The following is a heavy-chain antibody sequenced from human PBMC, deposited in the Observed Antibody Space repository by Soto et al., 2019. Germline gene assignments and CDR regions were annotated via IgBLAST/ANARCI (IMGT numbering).Heavy chain of an antibody. Sequence: LSLTCTVSGGSVSSGDYYWSWIRQPPGKGLEWIGYIYYSGSTYYNPSLKSRVTISVDTSENQFSLKLSSVTAADTAVYYCARDSNYDILTAPGGPYNWFDPWGQGTLVTVSS. J-gene: IGHJ5*02. CDR3: ARDSNYDILTAPGGPYNWFDP. V-gene: IGHV4-30-4*01. CDR1: GGSVSSGDYY. CDR2: IYYSGST. D-gene: IGHD3-9*01.